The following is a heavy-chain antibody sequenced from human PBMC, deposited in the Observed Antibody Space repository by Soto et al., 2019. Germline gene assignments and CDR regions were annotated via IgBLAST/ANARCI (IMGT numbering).Heavy chain of an antibody. D-gene: IGHD1-7*01. J-gene: IGHJ6*03. CDR3: AGTTSHQWYYMDV. V-gene: IGHV6-1*01. CDR2: TYYRSRWYN. CDR1: GDSVSSNSAA. Sequence: QVRLQESGQGLVKPSQTLSLTCAISGDSVSSNSAAWNWIRLSPSRGLEWLARTYYRSRWYNDYAVSVTSRITVNPDTSKNQFSLQLTSVTPEDTAVYYCAGTTSHQWYYMDVWGKGTTVTVSS.